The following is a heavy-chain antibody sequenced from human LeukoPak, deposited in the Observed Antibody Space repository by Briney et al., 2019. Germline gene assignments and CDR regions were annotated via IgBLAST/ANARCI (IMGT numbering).Heavy chain of an antibody. D-gene: IGHD3-22*01. V-gene: IGHV7-4-1*02. J-gene: IGHJ4*02. Sequence: ASVKVSCKASGYTFTGYYMHWVRQAPGQGLEWMGWINTNTGNPTYAQGFTGRFVFSLDTSVSTAYLQISSLKAEDTAVYYCARDLFYDSSGTPSYIYYWGQGTLVTVSS. CDR2: INTNTGNP. CDR3: ARDLFYDSSGTPSYIYY. CDR1: GYTFTGYY.